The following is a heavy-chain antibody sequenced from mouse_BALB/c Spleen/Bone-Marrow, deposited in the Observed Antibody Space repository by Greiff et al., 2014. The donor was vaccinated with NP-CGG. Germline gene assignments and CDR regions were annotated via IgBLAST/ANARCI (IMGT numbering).Heavy chain of an antibody. D-gene: IGHD2-4*01. CDR1: GFNIKDYY. V-gene: IGHV14-4*02. J-gene: IGHJ2*01. Sequence: EVQLQQSGAELVRSGASVKLSRTASGFNIKDYYMHWVKQRPEQGLEWIGWIDPENGDTEYAPKSQGKATMTADTSSNTAYLQLSSLTSEDTAVYYCNARGDYDFDYFDYWGQGTTLTVSS. CDR2: IDPENGDT. CDR3: NARGDYDFDYFDY.